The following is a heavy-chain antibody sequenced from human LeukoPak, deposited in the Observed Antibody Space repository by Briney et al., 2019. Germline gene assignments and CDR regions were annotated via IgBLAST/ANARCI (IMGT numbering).Heavy chain of an antibody. CDR2: ISSSSSYI. D-gene: IGHD3-10*01. CDR3: ARNRVDYYGSGYFDY. J-gene: IGHJ4*02. CDR1: GFTFGSYG. Sequence: GGSLRLSCAASGFTFGSYGMSWVRQAPGKGLEWVSSISSSSSYIYYADSVKGRFTISRDNAKNSLYLQMNSLRAEDTAVYYCARNRVDYYGSGYFDYWGQGTLVTVSS. V-gene: IGHV3-21*01.